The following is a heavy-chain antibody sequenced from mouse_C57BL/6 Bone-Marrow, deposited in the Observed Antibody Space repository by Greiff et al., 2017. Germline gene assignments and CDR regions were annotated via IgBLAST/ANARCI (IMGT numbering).Heavy chain of an antibody. CDR2: ISGGGGNT. J-gene: IGHJ3*01. CDR1: GFTFSSYT. CDR3: ASLPPFAY. V-gene: IGHV5-9*04. Sequence: GQRVESGGGLVKPGGSLKLSCAASGFTFSSYTMSWVRQTPEKRLEWVATISGGGGNTYYPDSVKGRFTISRDNAKNTLYLQMSSLRSEDTALYYCASLPPFAYWGQGTLVTVSA.